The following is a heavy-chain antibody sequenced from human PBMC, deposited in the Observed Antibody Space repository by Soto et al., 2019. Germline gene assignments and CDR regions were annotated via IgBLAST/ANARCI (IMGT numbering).Heavy chain of an antibody. J-gene: IGHJ6*02. V-gene: IGHV3-74*01. CDR3: ARVGVIAAAVHPDYYGMDV. D-gene: IGHD6-13*01. Sequence: GGSLRLSCAASGFTFSSYWMHWVRQAPGKGLVWVSRINSDGSSTSYADSVKGRFTISRDNAKNTLYLQMNSLRAEDTAVYYSARVGVIAAAVHPDYYGMDVWGQGTTVTVSS. CDR1: GFTFSSYW. CDR2: INSDGSST.